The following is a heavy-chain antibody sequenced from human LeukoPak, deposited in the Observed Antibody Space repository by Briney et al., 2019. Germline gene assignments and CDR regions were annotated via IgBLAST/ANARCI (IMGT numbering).Heavy chain of an antibody. J-gene: IGHJ4*02. CDR3: ARGELVGTTTGVDY. D-gene: IGHD1-26*01. CDR1: GFTFSSYS. Sequence: GGSLRLSCAASGFTFSSYSMNWVRQAPGKGPEWVSSITSTSTYIFYADSVKGRFTISRDNAKNSLFLQMNSLRAEDTAVYYCARGELVGTTTGVDYWGQGTLVTVSS. V-gene: IGHV3-21*01. CDR2: ITSTSTYI.